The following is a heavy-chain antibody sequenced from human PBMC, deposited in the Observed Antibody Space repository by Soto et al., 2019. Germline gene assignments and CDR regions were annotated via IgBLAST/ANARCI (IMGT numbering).Heavy chain of an antibody. CDR2: INPNTGVT. Sequence: ASVKVSFKGSAFHFYYLHWVRQGPGQGLEWMGRINPNTGVTNYAQRFQGRVTMTSDTSITTAFMDLSNVDFDDTAVYYCALERQLNSPSDGFDIWGQGTMVTVSS. CDR1: AFHFYY. J-gene: IGHJ3*02. D-gene: IGHD6-13*01. V-gene: IGHV1-2*02. CDR3: ALERQLNSPSDGFDI.